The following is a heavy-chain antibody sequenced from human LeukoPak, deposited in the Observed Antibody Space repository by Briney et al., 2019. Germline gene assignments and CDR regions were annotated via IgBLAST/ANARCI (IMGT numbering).Heavy chain of an antibody. CDR1: GGSFSGYY. Sequence: SETLSLTCAVYGGSFSGYYWSWIRQLPGKGLEWIGEINHSGSTYYNPSLKSRVTISVDTSKNQFSLKLSSVTAADTAVYYCARAGGTWRYYYMDVWGKGTTVTVSS. J-gene: IGHJ6*03. CDR3: ARAGGTWRYYYMDV. D-gene: IGHD1-1*01. CDR2: INHSGST. V-gene: IGHV4-34*01.